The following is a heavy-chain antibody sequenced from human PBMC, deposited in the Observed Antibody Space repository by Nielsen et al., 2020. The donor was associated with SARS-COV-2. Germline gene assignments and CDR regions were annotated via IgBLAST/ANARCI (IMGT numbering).Heavy chain of an antibody. Sequence: GGSLRLSCAASGFTFSNFPMHWVRQAPGKGLEWLTIVSYDGNEHYADSVKGRFTISRDNSKDTLFLQLNSLRPEDTGVYFCARETIDYTSSFVDHWGQGTLVTVSP. CDR2: VSYDGNE. J-gene: IGHJ5*02. V-gene: IGHV3-30*04. D-gene: IGHD4-11*01. CDR3: ARETIDYTSSFVDH. CDR1: GFTFSNFP.